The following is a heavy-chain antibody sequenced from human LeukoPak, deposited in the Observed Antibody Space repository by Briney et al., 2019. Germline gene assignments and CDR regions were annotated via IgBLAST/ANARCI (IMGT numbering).Heavy chain of an antibody. J-gene: IGHJ4*02. CDR2: KHHSGNI. CDR1: DYSISSGYY. V-gene: IGHV4-38-2*02. CDR3: ARAGGVKTAALDLDY. Sequence: SETLSLTCNVFDYSISSGYYWGWIRQPPGKGLEWIGSKHHSGNIDDNPSLKSRVSISIDTSKNQFSLKLSSVTAADTAVYYCARAGGVKTAALDLDYWGQGTLVTVSS. D-gene: IGHD6-25*01.